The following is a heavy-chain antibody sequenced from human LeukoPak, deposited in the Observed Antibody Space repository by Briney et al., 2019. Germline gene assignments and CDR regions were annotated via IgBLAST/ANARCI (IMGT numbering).Heavy chain of an antibody. Sequence: SVKVSCKASGGTFSSYAISWVRQAPGQGLEWMGGIIPIFGTANYAQKFQGRVTITTDESTSTAYMELSSLRSEDTAVYYCARTLELYRSVLDAFDIWGQGTMVTVSS. CDR2: IIPIFGTA. V-gene: IGHV1-69*05. CDR3: ARTLELYRSVLDAFDI. CDR1: GGTFSSYA. D-gene: IGHD6-19*01. J-gene: IGHJ3*02.